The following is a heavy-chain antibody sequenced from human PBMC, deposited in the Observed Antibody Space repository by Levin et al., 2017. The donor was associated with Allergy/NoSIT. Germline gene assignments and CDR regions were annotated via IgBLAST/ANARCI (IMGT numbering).Heavy chain of an antibody. CDR3: AREGSSGWYGDAFDI. Sequence: GGSLRLSCAASGFTFSNYWMHWVRQDPGKGLVWVSRINSDGSSTTYADSVKGRFTISRDNAKNTLYLQMNSLRAEDTALYYCAREGSSGWYGDAFDIWGQGTMVIVSS. CDR2: INSDGSST. J-gene: IGHJ3*02. D-gene: IGHD6-19*01. V-gene: IGHV3-74*01. CDR1: GFTFSNYW.